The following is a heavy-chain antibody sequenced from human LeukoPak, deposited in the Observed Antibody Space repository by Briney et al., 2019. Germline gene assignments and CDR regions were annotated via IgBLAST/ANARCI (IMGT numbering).Heavy chain of an antibody. J-gene: IGHJ6*03. V-gene: IGHV4-59*01. CDR3: ARFPGGAEYRHYYYMDV. CDR2: IYYSDST. CDR1: GGSINNYF. Sequence: PSETLSLTCTVSGGSINNYFWSWIWQPPGKGLECIAYIYYSDSTNYNPSLKSRVTVSVDTSKNQFSLKLSSVTAADTAVYYCARFPGGAEYRHYYYMDVWGTGTTVTVSS. D-gene: IGHD1-14*01.